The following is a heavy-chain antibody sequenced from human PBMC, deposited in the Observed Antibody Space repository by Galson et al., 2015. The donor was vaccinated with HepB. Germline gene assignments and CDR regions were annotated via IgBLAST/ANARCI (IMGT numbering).Heavy chain of an antibody. D-gene: IGHD2-15*01. CDR3: ARGALVVVVGATQNNWFDP. CDR1: GYTFSTYS. J-gene: IGHJ5*02. CDR2: ISPYNRNT. Sequence: SVKVSCKASGYTFSTYSITWVRQAPGQGLEWMGWISPYNRNTDYARKFQGRVTMTTDISTSTAYMELRSLRSEDTAVYYCARGALVVVVGATQNNWFDPWGQGTLVTVSS. V-gene: IGHV1-18*01.